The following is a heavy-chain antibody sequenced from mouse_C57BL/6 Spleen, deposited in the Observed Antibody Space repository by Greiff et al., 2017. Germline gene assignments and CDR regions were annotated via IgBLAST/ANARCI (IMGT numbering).Heavy chain of an antibody. Sequence: EVKLVESGGGLVQPGGSLKLSCAASGFTFSNYYMSWVRQTPEKRLEWVAYISNGGGSTYYPDTVKGRFTISRDNAKNTLYLQMGRLKSEETAMYYCARHRGSGYGARDYGGQGTSVTVSS. D-gene: IGHD3-2*02. V-gene: IGHV5-12*01. CDR3: ARHRGSGYGARDY. CDR2: ISNGGGST. J-gene: IGHJ4*01. CDR1: GFTFSNYY.